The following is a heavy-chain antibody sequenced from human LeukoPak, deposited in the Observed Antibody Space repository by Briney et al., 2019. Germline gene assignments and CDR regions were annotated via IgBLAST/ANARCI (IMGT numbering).Heavy chain of an antibody. CDR2: ISAYNGNT. D-gene: IGHD5-12*01. V-gene: IGHV1-18*01. Sequence: GASAKVSCKASGYTFTSYGISWVRQAPGQGLEWMGWISAYNGNTNYAQKLQGKVTMTTDTSTSTAYMELRSLRSDDTAVYYCARDPGVSGPEYFQHWGQGTLVTVSS. J-gene: IGHJ1*01. CDR1: GYTFTSYG. CDR3: ARDPGVSGPEYFQH.